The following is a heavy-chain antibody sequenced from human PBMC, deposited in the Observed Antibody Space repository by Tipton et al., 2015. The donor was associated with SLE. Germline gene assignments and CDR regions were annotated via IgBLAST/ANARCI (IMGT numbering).Heavy chain of an antibody. J-gene: IGHJ4*02. CDR2: IYYSGST. Sequence: TLSLTCTVSGGSISSHYWSWIRQPPGKGLEWIEYIYYSGSTYYNPSLKSRVTISVDTSKNQFSLKLSSVTAADTAVYYCARGSLAVAAPYFDYWGQGTLVTVSS. CDR1: GGSISSHY. V-gene: IGHV4-59*11. CDR3: ARGSLAVAAPYFDY. D-gene: IGHD6-19*01.